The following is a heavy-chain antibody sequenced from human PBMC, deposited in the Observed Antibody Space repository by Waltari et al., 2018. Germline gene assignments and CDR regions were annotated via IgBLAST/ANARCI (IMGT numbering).Heavy chain of an antibody. J-gene: IGHJ4*02. Sequence: QVQLQESGPGLVKPSGTLSVTCAVSGDSISGTYWWRWVRQPPGKGLEWIGQIHGSGRSNYNPSLESRVTVSIDTSNNPCSLKVTSATAADTAVYYCARDRGRGLYLDSWGQGTLVTVSP. CDR2: IHGSGRS. V-gene: IGHV4-4*02. CDR1: GDSISGTYW. CDR3: ARDRGRGLYLDS. D-gene: IGHD2-15*01.